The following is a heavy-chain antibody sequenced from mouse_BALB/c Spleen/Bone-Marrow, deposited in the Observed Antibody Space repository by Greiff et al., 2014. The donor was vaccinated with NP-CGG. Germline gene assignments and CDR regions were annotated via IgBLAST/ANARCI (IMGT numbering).Heavy chain of an antibody. CDR1: GYTFTSYW. V-gene: IGHV1-69*02. Sequence: VQLQQSGAELVRPGASVKLSCKASGYTFTSYWINWVKQRPGQGLEWIGNIYPSDSYTNYNQKFKDKATLTVDKSSTTAYMQLSSPTSEDSAVYYCTGGGSSPYYFDYWGQGSTLTVSS. J-gene: IGHJ2*01. CDR2: IYPSDSYT. CDR3: TGGGSSPYYFDY. D-gene: IGHD1-1*01.